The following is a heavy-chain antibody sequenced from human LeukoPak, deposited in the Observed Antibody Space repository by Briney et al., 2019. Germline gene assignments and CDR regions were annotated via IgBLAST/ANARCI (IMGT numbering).Heavy chain of an antibody. CDR2: ISYDGSNK. J-gene: IGHJ5*02. D-gene: IGHD6-6*01. CDR3: ARDSYSTSGNWFDP. V-gene: IGHV3-30-3*01. Sequence: GGSLRLSCAASGFTFSSYAMHWVRQAPGKGLEWVAVISYDGSNKYYADSVKGRFTISRDNSKNTLYLQMNSLRAEDTAVYYCARDSYSTSGNWFDPWGQGTLVTVSS. CDR1: GFTFSSYA.